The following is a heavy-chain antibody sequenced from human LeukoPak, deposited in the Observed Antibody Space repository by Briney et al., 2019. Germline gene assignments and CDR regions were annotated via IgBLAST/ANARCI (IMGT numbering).Heavy chain of an antibody. CDR1: GGTFSSYA. D-gene: IGHD2-2*01. V-gene: IGHV1-69*13. J-gene: IGHJ4*02. CDR3: AAGYCSSTSCYLYDY. Sequence: SVKVSCKASGGTFSSYAISWVRQAPGQGLEWMGGIIPIFGTANYAQKFQGRVTITADESTSTPYMELSSLRSEDTAVYYCAAGYCSSTSCYLYDYWGQGTLVTVSS. CDR2: IIPIFGTA.